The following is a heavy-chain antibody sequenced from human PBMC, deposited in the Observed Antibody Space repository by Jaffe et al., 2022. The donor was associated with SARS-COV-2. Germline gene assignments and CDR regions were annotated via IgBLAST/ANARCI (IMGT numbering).Heavy chain of an antibody. CDR2: ISGSGGST. J-gene: IGHJ4*02. V-gene: IGHV3-23*01. Sequence: EVQLLESGGGLVQPGGSLRLSCAASGFTFSSYAMSWVRQAPGKGLEWVSAISGSGGSTYYADSVKGRFTISRDNSKNTLYLQMNSLRAEDTAVYYCAKATLGYCSGGSCSSDYWGQGTLVTVSS. CDR3: AKATLGYCSGGSCSSDY. D-gene: IGHD2-15*01. CDR1: GFTFSSYA.